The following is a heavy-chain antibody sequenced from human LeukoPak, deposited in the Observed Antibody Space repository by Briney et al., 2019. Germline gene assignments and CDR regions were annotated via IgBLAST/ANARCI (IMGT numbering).Heavy chain of an antibody. CDR1: GFTFSSYS. CDR2: IRSSGSHI. CDR3: GRDWKLDY. D-gene: IGHD1-1*01. V-gene: IGHV3-48*02. J-gene: IGHJ4*02. Sequence: GGSLRLSCVASGFTFSSYSMNWVRQAPGEGLEWVSYIRSSGSHIFYAASVQGRFTISRDDAKNSLSLQMNSLRDEDTAVYYCGRDWKLDYWGQGTLVAVSS.